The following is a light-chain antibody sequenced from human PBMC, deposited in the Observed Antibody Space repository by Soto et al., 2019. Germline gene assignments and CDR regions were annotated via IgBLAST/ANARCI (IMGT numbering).Light chain of an antibody. CDR1: QSVGKY. CDR3: QQRTNWQLT. CDR2: DVS. V-gene: IGKV3-11*01. J-gene: IGKJ4*01. Sequence: EIVLTQSPATLSLSPGERATLSCRASQSVGKYLAWYQQRPGQAPRLLMFDVSYRATGTPARFSGSGSGTDFTLTISSLEPEDFAGYCCQQRTNWQLTFGGGTRVEIK.